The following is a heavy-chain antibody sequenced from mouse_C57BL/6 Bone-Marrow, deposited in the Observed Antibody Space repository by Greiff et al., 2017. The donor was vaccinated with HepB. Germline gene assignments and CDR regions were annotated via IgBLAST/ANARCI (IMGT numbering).Heavy chain of an antibody. CDR2: IRNKANGYTT. V-gene: IGHV7-3*01. D-gene: IGHD1-1*02. CDR3: ARSLWSFDY. J-gene: IGHJ2*01. Sequence: EVMLVESGGGLVQPGGSLSLSCAASGFTFTDYYMSWVRQPPGKALEWLGFIRNKANGYTTEYSASVKGRFTISRDNSQSILYLQMNALRAEDSATYYCARSLWSFDYWGQGTTRTVSS. CDR1: GFTFTDYY.